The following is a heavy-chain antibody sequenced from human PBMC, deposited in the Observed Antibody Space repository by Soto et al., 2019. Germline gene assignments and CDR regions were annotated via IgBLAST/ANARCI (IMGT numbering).Heavy chain of an antibody. V-gene: IGHV3-33*03. CDR3: AKDFRPTGFFDGMDV. Sequence: PGGSLRLSCVASGFTFNSYGMHWVRQAPGRGLEWVAVIWYDGSKKDYADSVKGRFTISRDNSKNTLYLQMNSLRAEDTAVYYCAKDFRPTGFFDGMDVWGQGTKVTVSS. CDR1: GFTFNSYG. J-gene: IGHJ6*02. D-gene: IGHD3-10*01. CDR2: IWYDGSKK.